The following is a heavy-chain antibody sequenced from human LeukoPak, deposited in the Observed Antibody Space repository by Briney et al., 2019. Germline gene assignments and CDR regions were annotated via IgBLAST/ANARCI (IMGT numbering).Heavy chain of an antibody. D-gene: IGHD5-12*01. J-gene: IGHJ4*02. CDR3: ARDRSGYDPRHFDY. Sequence: ASVKVSCKASGYTFSSYGISWVRQAPGQGLEWMGWISAYNGNTNYAQKLQGRVTMTTDTSTSTAYMELRSLRSDDTAVYYCARDRSGYDPRHFDYWGQGTLVTVSS. CDR2: ISAYNGNT. CDR1: GYTFSSYG. V-gene: IGHV1-18*01.